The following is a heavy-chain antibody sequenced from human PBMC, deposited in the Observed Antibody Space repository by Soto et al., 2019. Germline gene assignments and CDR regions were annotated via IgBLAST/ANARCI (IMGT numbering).Heavy chain of an antibody. J-gene: IGHJ3*02. V-gene: IGHV3-21*01. CDR1: GFTFSSYS. CDR3: ARESGVSSGWYDAFDI. D-gene: IGHD6-19*01. Sequence: GGSLRLSCAASGFTFSSYSMNWVRQAPGKGLEWVSSISSSSSYIYYADSVKGRFTISRDNAKNSLYLQMNSLRAEDTAVYYCARESGVSSGWYDAFDIWGQGTMVTVSS. CDR2: ISSSSSYI.